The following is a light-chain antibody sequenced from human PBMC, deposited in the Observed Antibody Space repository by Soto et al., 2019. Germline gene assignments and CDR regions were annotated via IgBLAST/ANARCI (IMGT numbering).Light chain of an antibody. Sequence: DIRITQSPSTLSASVLDTFTITCRASQRMSGRLAWHQHTPGKAPKLLIYDVSALKSGVPPRLSGSGSRTEFTLTISSLQPDDFATYYRQQYDSFSVTFGQGTQV. CDR3: QQYDSFSVT. CDR2: DVS. V-gene: IGKV1-5*01. J-gene: IGKJ1*01. CDR1: QRMSGR.